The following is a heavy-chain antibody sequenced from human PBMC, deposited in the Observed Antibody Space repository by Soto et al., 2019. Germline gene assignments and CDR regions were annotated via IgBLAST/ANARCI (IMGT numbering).Heavy chain of an antibody. J-gene: IGHJ6*02. V-gene: IGHV3-33*01. CDR3: ARPYYGSPFSYGMDV. CDR2: IYYDGGNK. D-gene: IGHD3-10*01. Sequence: QVQLVESGGGVVQPGKSLRLSCVASGFTFSNFGMHWVRQAPGKGLEWVALIYYDGGNKYYADSVKGRFTISRDNSENTLHLQMNSVRAEDTAVYYCARPYYGSPFSYGMDVWGQGTTVTVSS. CDR1: GFTFSNFG.